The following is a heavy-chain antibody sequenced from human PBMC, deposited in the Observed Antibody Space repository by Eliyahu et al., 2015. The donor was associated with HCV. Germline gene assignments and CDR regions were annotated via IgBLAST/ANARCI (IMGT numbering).Heavy chain of an antibody. CDR3: AREIPHYYDSSGEAFDI. D-gene: IGHD3-22*01. J-gene: IGHJ3*02. V-gene: IGHV4-59*01. Sequence: QVQLXESGPGLVKPSETLSLTCTXSGXSIXSYYXSWIRQXPGKGLEWIGYIYYSGSTNYNPSXKSRVTIXVDTSKNQFSLKLSSVTAADTAVYYCAREIPHYYDSSGEAFDIWGQGTMVTVSS. CDR2: IYYSGST. CDR1: GXSIXSYY.